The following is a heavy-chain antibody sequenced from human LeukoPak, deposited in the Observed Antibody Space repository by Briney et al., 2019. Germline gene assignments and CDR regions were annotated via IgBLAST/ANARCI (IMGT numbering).Heavy chain of an antibody. CDR1: GGTFISYA. Sequence: ASVKVSCKASGGTFISYAISWVRQAPGQGLGWMGGIIPIFGTANYAQKFQGRVTITADKSTSTAYMELSSLRSEDTAVYYCARYGSTSCYACFDYWGQGTLVTVSS. V-gene: IGHV1-69*06. CDR3: ARYGSTSCYACFDY. D-gene: IGHD2-2*01. CDR2: IIPIFGTA. J-gene: IGHJ4*02.